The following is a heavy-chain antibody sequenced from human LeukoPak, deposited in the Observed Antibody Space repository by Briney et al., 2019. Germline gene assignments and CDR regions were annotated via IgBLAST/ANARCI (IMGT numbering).Heavy chain of an antibody. V-gene: IGHV3-23*01. D-gene: IGHD2-2*02. J-gene: IGHJ4*02. CDR2: ISGSGGST. CDR3: AKVSRTYCSSTCCYTDY. Sequence: PGGSLRLSCAASGFTFSSYAMSWVRQAPGKGLEWVSAISGSGGSTYYADSVKGRFTISRDNSKNTLYLQMNSLRAEDTAVYYCAKVSRTYCSSTCCYTDYWGQGTLVTVSS. CDR1: GFTFSSYA.